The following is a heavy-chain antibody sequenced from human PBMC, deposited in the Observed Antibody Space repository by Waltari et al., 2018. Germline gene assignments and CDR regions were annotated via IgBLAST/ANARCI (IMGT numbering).Heavy chain of an antibody. Sequence: QVQLQESGPGLVKPSETLSLTCTVSGGSISSYYWSWIRQPPGKGLEWIGYIHYSGSTNYNPSLKSRVTISVDTSKNQFSLKLSSVTAADTAVYYCARLRFLEWLPDYWGQGTLVTVSS. J-gene: IGHJ4*02. CDR1: GGSISSYY. V-gene: IGHV4-59*01. CDR2: IHYSGST. D-gene: IGHD3-3*01. CDR3: ARLRFLEWLPDY.